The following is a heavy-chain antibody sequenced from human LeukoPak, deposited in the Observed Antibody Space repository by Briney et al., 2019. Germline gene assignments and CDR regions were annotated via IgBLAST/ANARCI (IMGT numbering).Heavy chain of an antibody. CDR2: IDPSDSYT. CDR1: GYSFTSYW. CDR3: ARSPTYYDILTGYNWFDP. V-gene: IGHV5-10-1*01. Sequence: GESLKISCKGSGYSFTSYWISWVRQMPGKGLEWMGRIDPSDSYTNYSPSFQGHVTISADKSISTAHLQWSSLKASDTAMYYCARSPTYYDILTGYNWFDPWGQGTLVTVSS. J-gene: IGHJ5*02. D-gene: IGHD3-9*01.